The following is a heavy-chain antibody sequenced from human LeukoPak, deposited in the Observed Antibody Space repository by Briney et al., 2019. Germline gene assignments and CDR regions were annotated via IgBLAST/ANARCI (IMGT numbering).Heavy chain of an antibody. J-gene: IGHJ6*02. Sequence: PGGSLRLSCAASGFTFSSYAMSWVRQAPGKGLEWVSAISGSGGSTYYADSVKGRFTISRDNSKNTLYLQVNSLRAEDTAVYYCAKDSPSWRASYYYGMDVWGQGTTVTVSS. CDR3: AKDSPSWRASYYYGMDV. V-gene: IGHV3-23*01. CDR2: ISGSGGST. D-gene: IGHD3-3*01. CDR1: GFTFSSYA.